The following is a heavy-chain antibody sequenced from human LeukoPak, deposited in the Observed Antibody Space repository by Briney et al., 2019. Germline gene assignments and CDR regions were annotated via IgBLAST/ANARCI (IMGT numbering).Heavy chain of an antibody. J-gene: IGHJ4*02. CDR3: KSGGAAPGSFDY. D-gene: IGHD1-26*01. V-gene: IGHV3-7*01. CDR2: IKHDGSEQ. Sequence: GRSLRLSCAASGFTFTSYWMSWMRQAPGKGLQWVANIKHDGSEQCYVDSVKGRFTISRDNAKNSLFLQMNSLGVEDTAVYYCKSGGAAPGSFDYWGQGALVTVSS. CDR1: GFTFTSYW.